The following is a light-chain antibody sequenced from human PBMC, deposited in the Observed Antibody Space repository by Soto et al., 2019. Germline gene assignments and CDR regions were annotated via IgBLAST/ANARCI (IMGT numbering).Light chain of an antibody. J-gene: IGLJ1*01. CDR2: DVS. CDR1: SSDIGGYNY. CDR3: SSYTSSRTYV. Sequence: QSVLTQPASVSGSPGQSITISCTGTSSDIGGYNYVSWYQQHPGKAPKLMIYDVSNRPSGVSNRFSGSKSGYTASLTISGLQAEDEADYYCSSYTSSRTYVFGTGTKLTVL. V-gene: IGLV2-14*01.